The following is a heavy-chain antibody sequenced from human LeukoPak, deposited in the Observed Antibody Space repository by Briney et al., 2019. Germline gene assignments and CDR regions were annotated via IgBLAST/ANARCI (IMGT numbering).Heavy chain of an antibody. Sequence: SETLSLTCTVSGYSISSGYYWGWIRQPPGKGLEWIGSIYHSGSTYYNPSLKSRVTISVDTSKNQFSLKLSSVTAADTAVCYCARQWVLQRGTNRFDPWGQGTLVTVSS. CDR1: GYSISSGYY. CDR3: ARQWVLQRGTNRFDP. J-gene: IGHJ5*02. D-gene: IGHD1-26*01. V-gene: IGHV4-38-2*02. CDR2: IYHSGST.